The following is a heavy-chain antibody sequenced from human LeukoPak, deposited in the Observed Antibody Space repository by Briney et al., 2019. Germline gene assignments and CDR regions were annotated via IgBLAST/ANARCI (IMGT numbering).Heavy chain of an antibody. J-gene: IGHJ4*02. CDR2: IQYSGST. CDR1: GGAISSFY. D-gene: IGHD5-24*01. V-gene: IGHV4-59*13. CDR3: ARGYGYNSEY. Sequence: SETLSLTCSVSGGAISSFYWIWIRQTPGKGLEWIGCIQYSGSTEYNPSFESRVTISVDTSKNQFSLKLTSVTAADTAVYYCARGYGYNSEYWGQGTLVTVSP.